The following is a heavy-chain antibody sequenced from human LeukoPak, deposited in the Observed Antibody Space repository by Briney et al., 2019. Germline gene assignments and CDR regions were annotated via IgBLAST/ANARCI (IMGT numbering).Heavy chain of an antibody. J-gene: IGHJ6*02. Sequence: SETLSLTCAVYGGSFSGYYWSWIRQPPGKGLEWSGEINHSGSTNYNPSLKSRVTISVDTSKDQFSLKLSSVTAAGTAVYYCATLGYYYGMDVWGQGTTVTVSS. CDR1: GGSFSGYY. CDR2: INHSGST. CDR3: ATLGYYYGMDV. V-gene: IGHV4-34*01.